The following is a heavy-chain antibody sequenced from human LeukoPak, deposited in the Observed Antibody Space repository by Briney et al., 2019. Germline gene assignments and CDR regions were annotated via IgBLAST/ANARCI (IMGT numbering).Heavy chain of an antibody. CDR2: IYYSGST. CDR1: GGSISSSSYY. V-gene: IGHV4-39*01. D-gene: IGHD6-19*01. CDR3: ARRSGWYYSDY. Sequence: PSETLSLTCTVSGGSISSSSYYWGWIRQPPGKGLEWIGSIYYSGSTYYNPSLKSRVTISVDTSKNEFSLKLSSVTAADTAVYYCARRSGWYYSDYWGQGTLVTVSS. J-gene: IGHJ4*02.